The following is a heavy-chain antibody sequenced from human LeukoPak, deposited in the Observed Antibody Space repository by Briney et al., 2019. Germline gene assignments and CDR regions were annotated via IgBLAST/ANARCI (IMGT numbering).Heavy chain of an antibody. CDR1: GGSISSGSYY. V-gene: IGHV4-61*02. Sequence: PSQTLSLTCTVSGGSISSGSYYWSWIRQPAGKGLEWIGRIYTSGSTNYNPSLKSRVTISVDTSKNQFSLKLSSVTAADTAVYYCARGARGYCSSTSCYGNYYYYYMDVRGKGTTVTVSS. CDR2: IYTSGST. D-gene: IGHD2-2*01. J-gene: IGHJ6*03. CDR3: ARGARGYCSSTSCYGNYYYYYMDV.